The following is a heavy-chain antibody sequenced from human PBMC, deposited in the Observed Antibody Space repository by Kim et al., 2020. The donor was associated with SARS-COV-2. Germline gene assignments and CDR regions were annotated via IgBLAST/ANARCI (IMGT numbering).Heavy chain of an antibody. D-gene: IGHD3-10*01. CDR3: ASSELLWFGELLPKANDAFDI. J-gene: IGHJ3*02. Sequence: ASVKVSCKASGYTFTSYAMHWVRQAPGQRLEWMGWINAGNGNTKYSQKFQGRVTITRDTSASTAYMELSSLRSEDTAVYYCASSELLWFGELLPKANDAFDIWGQGTMVTVSS. V-gene: IGHV1-3*01. CDR1: GYTFTSYA. CDR2: INAGNGNT.